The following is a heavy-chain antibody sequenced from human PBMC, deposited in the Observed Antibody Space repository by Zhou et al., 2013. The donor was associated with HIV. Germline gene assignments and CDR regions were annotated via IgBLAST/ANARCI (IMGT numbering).Heavy chain of an antibody. CDR1: GGTFSSYA. D-gene: IGHD2-8*02. Sequence: QVQLVQSGAEVKKPGSSVKVSCKASGGTFSSYAISWVRQAPGQGLEWMGGIIPIFGTANYAQKFQGRVTITTDESTSTAYMELSSLRSEDTAVYYCARAPAAYRDLRFYWTGGDTWGQGTLVTVSS. V-gene: IGHV1-69*05. J-gene: IGHJ5*02. CDR2: IIPIFGTA. CDR3: ARAPAAYRDLRFYWTGGDT.